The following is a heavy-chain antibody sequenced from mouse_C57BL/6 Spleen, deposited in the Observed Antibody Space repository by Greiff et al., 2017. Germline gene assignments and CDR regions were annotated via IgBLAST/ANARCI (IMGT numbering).Heavy chain of an antibody. D-gene: IGHD5-1*01. CDR3: ARGSNYFDY. CDR2: IDPSDSYN. J-gene: IGHJ2*01. V-gene: IGHV1-50*01. Sequence: VQLQQPGAELVKPGASVKLSCKASGYTFTSYWMQWVKQRPGQGLEWIGEIDPSDSYNNYNQKFKGKATLTVDTSSSTAYMQLSSLTSEDAAVYYCARGSNYFDYWGQGTTLTVSS. CDR1: GYTFTSYW.